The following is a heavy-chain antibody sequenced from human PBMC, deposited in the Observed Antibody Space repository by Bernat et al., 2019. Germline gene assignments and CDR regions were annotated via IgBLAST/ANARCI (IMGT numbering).Heavy chain of an antibody. CDR2: INHSGST. J-gene: IGHJ5*02. D-gene: IGHD6-25*01. CDR1: GGSFSGYY. Sequence: QVQLQQWGAGLLMPSETLSLTCAVYGGSFSGYYWSWIRQPPGKGLEWIGEINHSGSTNYNPSLKSRVTISVDTSKNQFSLKLSSVTAADTAVYYCASRRQRGWFDPWGQGTLVTVSS. V-gene: IGHV4-34*01. CDR3: ASRRQRGWFDP.